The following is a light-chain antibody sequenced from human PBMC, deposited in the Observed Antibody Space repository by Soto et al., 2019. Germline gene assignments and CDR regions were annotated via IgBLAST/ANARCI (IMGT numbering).Light chain of an antibody. Sequence: EIVMTQSPATLSASPGERAALFCRASESVSTNLAWYQQKPGQSPRLLIYGASTRATGIPARFSGSGSGTEFTLTISSLQSGDFAIYYCQQYGSSPFTFGQGTKLEIK. CDR1: ESVSTN. CDR2: GAS. J-gene: IGKJ2*01. V-gene: IGKV3-15*01. CDR3: QQYGSSPFT.